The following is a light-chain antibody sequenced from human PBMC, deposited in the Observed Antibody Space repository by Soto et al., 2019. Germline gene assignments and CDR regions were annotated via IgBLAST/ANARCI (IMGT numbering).Light chain of an antibody. CDR2: EVS. V-gene: IGKV2-30*01. CDR3: MQGTPRPPT. Sequence: DVVMTQSPLSLPVTLGQPASISCRSSHSLVYSDVNTYLTWFQQRPGQSPRRLIYEVSNRDSGVPDRFSGSGSGTDFTLKITRVEAEDVGIYYCMQGTPRPPTFGQGTKVEIK. CDR1: HSLVYSDVNTY. J-gene: IGKJ1*01.